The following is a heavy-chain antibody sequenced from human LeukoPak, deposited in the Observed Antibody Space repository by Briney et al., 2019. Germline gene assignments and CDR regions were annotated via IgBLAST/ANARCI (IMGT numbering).Heavy chain of an antibody. Sequence: GGSLRLSCSASGFTFSSYAMHWVRQAPGKGLEYVSAISSNGGSTYYADSVKGRFTISRDNSKNTLYLQMSSLRAEDTAVYYCVKDPRHCSGDSCYSQPPLFDYWGQGTLVTVSS. J-gene: IGHJ4*02. V-gene: IGHV3-64D*06. D-gene: IGHD2-15*01. CDR3: VKDPRHCSGDSCYSQPPLFDY. CDR1: GFTFSSYA. CDR2: ISSNGGST.